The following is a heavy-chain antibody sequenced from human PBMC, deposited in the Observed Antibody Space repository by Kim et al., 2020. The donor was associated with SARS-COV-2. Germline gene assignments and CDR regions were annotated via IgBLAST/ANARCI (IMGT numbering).Heavy chain of an antibody. D-gene: IGHD6-13*01. CDR3: AKDPGMAPFYFDY. V-gene: IGHV3-30*02. Sequence: YADSGKGRFTMPRDNSKNTLYLQMNSLRAEDTAVYYCAKDPGMAPFYFDYWGQGTLVTVSS. J-gene: IGHJ4*02.